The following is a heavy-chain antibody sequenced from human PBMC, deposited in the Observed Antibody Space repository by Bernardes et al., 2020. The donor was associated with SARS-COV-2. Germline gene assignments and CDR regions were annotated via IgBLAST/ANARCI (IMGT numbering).Heavy chain of an antibody. V-gene: IGHV2-70*11. CDR2: IDWDDDK. J-gene: IGHJ4*02. CDR3: ARIPYAILTGYYNGFDD. CDR1: GFSLSTSGMC. D-gene: IGHD3-9*01. Sequence: SGPTLVKPTQTLTLTCTFSGFSLSTSGMCVSWIRQPPGKALEWLARIDWDDDKYYSTSLKTRLTISKDTSKNQVVLTMTNMDPVDTATYYCARIPYAILTGYYNGFDDRGQGTRVTVS.